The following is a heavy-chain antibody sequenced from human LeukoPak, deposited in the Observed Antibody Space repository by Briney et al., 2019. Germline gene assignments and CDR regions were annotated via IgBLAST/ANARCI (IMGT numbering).Heavy chain of an antibody. J-gene: IGHJ5*02. CDR3: ARPFDILTGYVT. Sequence: GASVKVSCKASGGTFSSYAISWVRQAPGQGLEWMGGIIPIFGTASYAQKFQGRVTITADKSTSTAYMELSSLRSEDTAVYYCARPFDILTGYVTWGQGTLVTVSS. D-gene: IGHD3-9*01. V-gene: IGHV1-69*06. CDR1: GGTFSSYA. CDR2: IIPIFGTA.